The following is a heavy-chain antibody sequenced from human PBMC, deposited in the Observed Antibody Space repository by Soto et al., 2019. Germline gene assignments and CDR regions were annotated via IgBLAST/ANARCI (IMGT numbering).Heavy chain of an antibody. CDR1: GSTFTSYA. V-gene: IGHV1-3*01. D-gene: IGHD3-22*01. Sequence: QVQLVQSGAEVKKPGASVKVSCKASGSTFTSYAMHWVRQVPGQRLDRLGWINAGNGYTKYSHKFQGRVTSTRDTSASAADMELSSLRSEETAVDDCARTSGYYVYDYWGQGNLVTVS. CDR2: INAGNGYT. J-gene: IGHJ4*02. CDR3: ARTSGYYVYDY.